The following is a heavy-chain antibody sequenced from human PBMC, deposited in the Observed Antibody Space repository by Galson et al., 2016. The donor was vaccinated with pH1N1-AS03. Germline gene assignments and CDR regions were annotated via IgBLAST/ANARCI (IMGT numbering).Heavy chain of an antibody. Sequence: SLRLSCAASGFTFSHYGIHWVRQAPRKGLEWVAVIWYDGSYTYYPDSVKGRFTISRDNSKSTLYLQMNSLRVEDTAIYYCARGRIYAMEGKFGFDIWGQGTLVTVSS. J-gene: IGHJ4*02. CDR3: ARGRIYAMEGKFGFDI. D-gene: IGHD2-15*01. CDR1: GFTFSHYG. CDR2: IWYDGSYT. V-gene: IGHV3-33*01.